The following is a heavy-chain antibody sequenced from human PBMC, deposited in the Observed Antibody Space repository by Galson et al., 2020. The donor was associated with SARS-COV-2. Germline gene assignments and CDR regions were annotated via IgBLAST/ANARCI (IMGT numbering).Heavy chain of an antibody. J-gene: IGHJ4*02. CDR3: ARGWIDCSGCSCYSLFDY. D-gene: IGHD2-15*01. CDR2: IFSNDEK. CDR1: GFSLSNARMG. V-gene: IGHV2-26*01. Sequence: SGPTLVKPTETLTLTCTVSGFSLSNARMGVSWIRQPPGKALEWLAHIFSNDEKSYSTSLKSRLTISKDTSKSQVVLTMTNMGPVDTAPYYGARGWIDCSGCSCYSLFDYWGQGTLVAVSS.